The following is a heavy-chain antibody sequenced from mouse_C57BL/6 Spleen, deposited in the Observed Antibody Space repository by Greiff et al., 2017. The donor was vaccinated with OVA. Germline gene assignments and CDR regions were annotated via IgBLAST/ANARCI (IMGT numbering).Heavy chain of an antibody. V-gene: IGHV5-4*01. CDR1: GFTFSSYA. Sequence: EVHLVESGGGLVKPGGSLKLSCAASGFTFSSYAMSWVRQTPEKRLEWVATISDGGSYTYYPDNVKGRFTISRDNAKNNLYLQMSHLKSEDTAMYYCARVDGAGPFDYWGQGTTLTVSS. CDR3: ARVDGAGPFDY. CDR2: ISDGGSYT. J-gene: IGHJ2*01.